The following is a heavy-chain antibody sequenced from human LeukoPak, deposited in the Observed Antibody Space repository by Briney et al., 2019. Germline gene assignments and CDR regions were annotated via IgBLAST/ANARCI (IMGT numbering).Heavy chain of an antibody. V-gene: IGHV3-30*02. D-gene: IGHD5-24*01. CDR2: IRYDGSNK. J-gene: IGHJ4*02. CDR3: AKVKGATNYYFDY. Sequence: GGSLRLSCAASGFTFSTYRMNWVRQAPGKGLEWVAFIRYDGSNKYYADSVKGRFTISRDNSKNTLYLQMNSLRAEDTAVYYCAKVKGATNYYFDYWGQGTLVTVSS. CDR1: GFTFSTYR.